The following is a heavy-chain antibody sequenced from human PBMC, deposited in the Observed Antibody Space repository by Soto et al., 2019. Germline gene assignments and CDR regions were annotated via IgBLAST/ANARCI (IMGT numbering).Heavy chain of an antibody. Sequence: ASVKVSCKASGYTFTSYAMHWVRQAPGQRLEWMGWINAGNGNTKYSQKFQGRVTITRDTSASTAYMELSSLRSEDTAVYFCARGHDANKVRYWGQGTLVTVSS. CDR1: GYTFTSYA. D-gene: IGHD2-2*01. V-gene: IGHV1-3*01. CDR2: INAGNGNT. CDR3: ARGHDANKVRY. J-gene: IGHJ4*02.